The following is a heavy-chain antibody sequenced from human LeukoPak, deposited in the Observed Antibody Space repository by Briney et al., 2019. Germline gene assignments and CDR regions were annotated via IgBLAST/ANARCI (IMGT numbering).Heavy chain of an antibody. J-gene: IGHJ4*02. CDR3: AREDGYNWNYGY. D-gene: IGHD1-20*01. Sequence: GGSLRLSCAASGFTFSSYSMNWVRQAPGKGLEWVSYISSSGSTIYYADSVKGRFTISRDNAKNSLYLQMNSLRAEDTAVYYCAREDGYNWNYGYWGQGTLVTVSS. CDR1: GFTFSSYS. CDR2: ISSSGSTI. V-gene: IGHV3-48*04.